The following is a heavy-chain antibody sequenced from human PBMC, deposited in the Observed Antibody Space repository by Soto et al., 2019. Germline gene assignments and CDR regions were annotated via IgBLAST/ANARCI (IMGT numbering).Heavy chain of an antibody. CDR2: IYYSGST. J-gene: IGHJ4*02. D-gene: IGHD3-10*01. CDR3: ARDPVSYGSVRYFDY. V-gene: IGHV4-39*07. Sequence: SETLSLTCTVSGGSISSSSYYWGWIRQPPGKGLEWIGSIYYSGSTYYNPSLKSRVTISRDNAKNSLYLQMNSLRAEDTAVYYCARDPVSYGSVRYFDYWGQGTLVTVSS. CDR1: GGSISSSSYY.